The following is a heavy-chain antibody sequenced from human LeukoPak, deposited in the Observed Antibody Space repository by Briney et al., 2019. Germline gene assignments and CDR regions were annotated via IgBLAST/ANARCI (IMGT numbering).Heavy chain of an antibody. Sequence: GGSLRLSCAASGFTFSIYAMSWVRQAPGKALEWVSSISGSGGSTYYADSVKGRFTISRDNSKNTLYLQMNSLRAEDTAVYYCAKVMDTAMVTWYYYYYGMDVWGQGTTVTVSS. CDR3: AKVMDTAMVTWYYYYYGMDV. D-gene: IGHD5-18*01. CDR1: GFTFSIYA. J-gene: IGHJ6*02. CDR2: ISGSGGST. V-gene: IGHV3-23*01.